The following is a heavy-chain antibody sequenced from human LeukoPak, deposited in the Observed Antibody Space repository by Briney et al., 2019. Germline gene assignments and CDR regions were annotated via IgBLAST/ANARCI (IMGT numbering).Heavy chain of an antibody. CDR2: ISGSGGIT. CDR1: GFTFSSYA. CDR3: AKDPTDFDSSGQTYFDY. V-gene: IGHV3-23*01. D-gene: IGHD3-22*01. Sequence: PGGSLRLSCAASGFTFSSYAMNWVRQAPGKGLEWVSGISGSGGITHYADSVRGRFTISRDNSKNTLYLQMNSLRAEDTAVYYCAKDPTDFDSSGQTYFDYWGQGSLVTVSS. J-gene: IGHJ4*02.